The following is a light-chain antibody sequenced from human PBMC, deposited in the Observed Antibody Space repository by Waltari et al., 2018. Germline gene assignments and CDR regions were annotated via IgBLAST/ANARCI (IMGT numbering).Light chain of an antibody. V-gene: IGLV2-11*01. CDR1: SSALGSYNY. CDR3: CSYGGNYTEV. J-gene: IGLJ2*01. Sequence: QSALTQPPSVSESPGQSITISCTGTSSALGSYNYVSWYHQYPGKAPKLIIYDDFQRPLGVSDRFSASKSGNTASLTISGLQVEDEAVYSCCSYGGNYTEVFGGGTQLTVL. CDR2: DDF.